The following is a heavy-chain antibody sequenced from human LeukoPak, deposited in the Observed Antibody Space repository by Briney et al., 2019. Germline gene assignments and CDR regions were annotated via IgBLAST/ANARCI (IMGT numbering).Heavy chain of an antibody. CDR3: LVSGYCSSTSCSSRFDY. D-gene: IGHD2-2*03. J-gene: IGHJ4*02. CDR1: GTYW. V-gene: IGHV3-74*01. Sequence: GGSLRLSCAASGTYWMHWVRQAPGKGLVWVSRINSDGSSTSYADSVKGRFTISRDNAKNTLYLQMNSLRAEDTAVYYCLVSGYCSSTSCSSRFDYWGQGTLVTVSS. CDR2: INSDGSST.